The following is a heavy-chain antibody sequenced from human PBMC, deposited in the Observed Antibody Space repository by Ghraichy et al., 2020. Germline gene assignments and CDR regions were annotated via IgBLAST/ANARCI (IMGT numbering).Heavy chain of an antibody. CDR3: ARAGVGAGYKSGWSFSN. V-gene: IGHV4-4*02. Sequence: SETLSLTCAVSGGSISNSNWWSWVRQPPGKGLEWIGEIFHSGSTNYNPSLKSRVTISVDKSRNQFSLKLRSVTAADTAVYFCARAGVGAGYKSGWSFSNWGQGTLVTVSS. J-gene: IGHJ4*02. CDR2: IFHSGST. CDR1: GGSISNSNW. D-gene: IGHD6-19*01.